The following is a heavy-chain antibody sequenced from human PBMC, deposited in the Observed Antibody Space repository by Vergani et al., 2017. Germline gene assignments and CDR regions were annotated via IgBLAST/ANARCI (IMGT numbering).Heavy chain of an antibody. CDR3: SRLTVTIVRGVINGPFDY. CDR2: ISAYNGNT. CDR1: GYTPTELS. J-gene: IGHJ4*02. V-gene: IGHV1-18*01. Sequence: QVQLVQSGAEVKKPGASVKVSCKVSGYTPTELSMHWVRQAPGQGLEWMGWISAYNGNTNYAQKLQGRVTMTTDTYTSTAYMELRSLRSEDTAVYYCSRLTVTIVRGVINGPFDYWGQGTLVTVSS. D-gene: IGHD3-10*01.